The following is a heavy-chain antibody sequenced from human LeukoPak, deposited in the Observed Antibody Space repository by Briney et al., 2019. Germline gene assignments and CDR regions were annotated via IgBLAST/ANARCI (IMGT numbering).Heavy chain of an antibody. J-gene: IGHJ4*02. CDR1: GYTFTGYY. CDR2: INPNSGGT. Sequence: ASVKVSCKASGYTFTGYYMHWVRQAPGQGLEWMGWINPNSGGTNYAQKFQGRVTMTRNTSISTAYMELSSLRSEDTAVYYCARGNGGRDIGYWGQGTLVTVSS. V-gene: IGHV1-2*02. CDR3: ARGNGGRDIGY. D-gene: IGHD5-12*01.